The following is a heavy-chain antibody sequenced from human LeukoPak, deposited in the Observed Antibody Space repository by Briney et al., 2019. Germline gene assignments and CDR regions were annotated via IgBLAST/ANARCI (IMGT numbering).Heavy chain of an antibody. CDR1: GYTFTSYA. J-gene: IGHJ4*02. D-gene: IGHD3-3*01. V-gene: IGHV1-3*01. CDR3: ATGITIFGVVIIRKRTFDY. Sequence: ASVKVSCKASGYTFTSYAMHWVRQAPGQRLEWMGWINAGNGNTKYSQKFQGRVTITRDTSTDTAYMELSSLRSEDTAVYYCATGITIFGVVIIRKRTFDYWGQGTLVTVSS. CDR2: INAGNGNT.